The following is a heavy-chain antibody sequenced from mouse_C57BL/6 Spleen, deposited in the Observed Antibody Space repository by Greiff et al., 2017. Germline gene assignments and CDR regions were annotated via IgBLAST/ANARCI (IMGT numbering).Heavy chain of an antibody. V-gene: IGHV5-6*01. CDR2: ISSGGSYT. J-gene: IGHJ3*01. CDR3: ARLYYDYDEAMFAY. D-gene: IGHD2-4*01. Sequence: EVHLVESGGDLVKPGGSLKLSCAASGFTFSSYGMSWVRQTPDKRLEWVATISSGGSYTYYPDSVKGRFTISRDNAKNTLYLQMSSLKSEDTAMYYCARLYYDYDEAMFAYWGQGTLVTVSA. CDR1: GFTFSSYG.